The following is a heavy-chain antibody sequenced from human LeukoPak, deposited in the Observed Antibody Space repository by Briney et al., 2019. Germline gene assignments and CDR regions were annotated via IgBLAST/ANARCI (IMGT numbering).Heavy chain of an antibody. D-gene: IGHD4-11*01. CDR3: VTEVSGXFPT. V-gene: IGHV3-15*01. Sequence: PGGSLRLSCAASGFTLSNAWMNWVRQAPSKGLEWVGLIKSKANGETRDYAAPVKGRFTISRDDSDNTRYLQMNSLPSEDTAVYYCVTEVSGXFPTWGXXTLVTVSS. J-gene: IGHJ1*01. CDR2: IKSKANGETR. CDR1: GFTLSNAW.